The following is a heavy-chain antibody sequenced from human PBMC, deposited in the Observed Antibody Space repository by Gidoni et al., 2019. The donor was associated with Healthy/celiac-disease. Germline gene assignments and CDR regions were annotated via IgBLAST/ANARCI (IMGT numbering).Heavy chain of an antibody. D-gene: IGHD2-2*01. CDR2: IYYSGST. V-gene: IGHV4-30-4*01. J-gene: IGHJ5*02. CDR3: ARGGDQLGGDWFDP. Sequence: QVQLQESGPGLVKPSQTLSLTCTVSGGSISSGDYYWSWIRQPPGKGLEWIGYIYYSGSTYSNPSRKSRVTISVDTSKNQFSLKLRSVTAADTAVYYCARGGDQLGGDWFDPWGQGTLVTVSS. CDR1: GGSISSGDYY.